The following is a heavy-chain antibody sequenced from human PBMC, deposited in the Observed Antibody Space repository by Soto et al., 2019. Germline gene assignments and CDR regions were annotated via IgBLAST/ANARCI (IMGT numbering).Heavy chain of an antibody. CDR2: INHSGST. CDR3: ARGWGRIFDY. CDR1: GGSFSGYY. V-gene: IGHV4-34*01. Sequence: QVQLQQWGAGLLKPSETLSLTCAVSGGSFSGYYWNWIRQPPGKGLEWIGEINHSGSTNYNPSLKRRVTLSVDTSKNQFSLKLSSVTAADTAVYYWARGWGRIFDYWGQGTLVTVSS. J-gene: IGHJ4*02. D-gene: IGHD7-27*01.